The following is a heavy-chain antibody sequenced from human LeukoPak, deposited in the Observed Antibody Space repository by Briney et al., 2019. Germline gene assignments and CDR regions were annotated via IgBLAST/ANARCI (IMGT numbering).Heavy chain of an antibody. CDR2: ISAYNGNT. CDR3: ARAGSSSWFDY. Sequence: ASVKVSCKASGYTFTSYGISWVRQAPGQGLEWMGWISAYNGNTNYAQKLQGRVTITADKSTSTAYMELSSLRSEDTAVYYCARAGSSSWFDYWGQGTLVTVSS. V-gene: IGHV1-18*01. J-gene: IGHJ4*02. D-gene: IGHD6-13*01. CDR1: GYTFTSYG.